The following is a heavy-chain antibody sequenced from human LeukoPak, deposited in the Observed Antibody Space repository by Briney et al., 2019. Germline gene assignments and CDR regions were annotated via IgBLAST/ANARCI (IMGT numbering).Heavy chain of an antibody. D-gene: IGHD6-19*01. V-gene: IGHV4-38-2*02. CDR3: ARDEAVAGSSFDY. CDR2: MYHSGST. CDR1: GYSISSGYY. J-gene: IGHJ4*02. Sequence: SETLSLTCAVSGYSISSGYYWGWIRQPPGKGLEWIGSMYHSGSTYYNPSLKSRVSIVVDTSKNQFSLKLRSVTAADTAAYYCARDEAVAGSSFDYWGQGILVSVSS.